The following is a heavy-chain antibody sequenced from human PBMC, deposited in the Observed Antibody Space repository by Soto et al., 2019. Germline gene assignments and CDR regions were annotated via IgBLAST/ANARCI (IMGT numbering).Heavy chain of an antibody. CDR3: SREPVPLEDV. CDR2: IWFDGTYK. CDR1: GFTFNNYG. Sequence: QVQLVESGGGVVQPGGSPRLSCAASGFTFNNYGMHWVRQAPGKGLEWVAVIWFDGTYKYYADSVKGRFTISRDNSKNTLYLQMNSLGAEDTAVYYCSREPVPLEDVWGQGTTVTVSS. J-gene: IGHJ6*02. D-gene: IGHD2-2*01. V-gene: IGHV3-33*01.